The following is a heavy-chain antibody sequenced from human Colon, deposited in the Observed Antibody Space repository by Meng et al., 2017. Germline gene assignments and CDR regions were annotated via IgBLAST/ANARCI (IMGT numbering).Heavy chain of an antibody. CDR2: IYYSGST. Sequence: QLQLQESGPGLVNPSETLSFTCTVSGGSISSSSYYWGWIRQPPGKGLEWIGSIYYSGSTYYNPSLKSRVTISVDTSKNQFSLKLSSVTAADTAVYYCARVAPLLWFGELSPSWFDPWGQGTLVTVSS. D-gene: IGHD3-10*01. CDR1: GGSISSSSYY. CDR3: ARVAPLLWFGELSPSWFDP. J-gene: IGHJ5*02. V-gene: IGHV4-39*07.